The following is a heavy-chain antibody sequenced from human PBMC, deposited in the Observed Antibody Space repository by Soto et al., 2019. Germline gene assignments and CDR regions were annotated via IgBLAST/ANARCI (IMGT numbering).Heavy chain of an antibody. CDR3: ARAAWIVGAFFDY. D-gene: IGHD1-26*01. CDR2: ISGSSSII. J-gene: IGHJ4*02. V-gene: IGHV3-48*02. CDR1: GFTFSSYN. Sequence: GGSLRLSCAASGFTFSSYNMNWVRQAPGKGLEWVSHISGSSSIIYYAGSVKGRFTISRDNAENSLYLQMNSLRDEDTAVYYCARAAWIVGAFFDYWGQGTLVTVSS.